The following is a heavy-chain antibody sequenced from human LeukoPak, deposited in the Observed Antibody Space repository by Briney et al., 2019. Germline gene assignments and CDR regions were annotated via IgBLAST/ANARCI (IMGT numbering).Heavy chain of an antibody. Sequence: GGSLRLSCAASGFTFSSYGMHWVRQAPGKGLEWVAFIRYDGSNKYYADSVKGRFTISRDNSKNTLYLQMNSLRAEDTAVYYCAKLMDIVVVPAANAPTYYYYYMDVWGKGSTVTVSS. CDR3: AKLMDIVVVPAANAPTYYYYYMDV. V-gene: IGHV3-30*02. CDR1: GFTFSSYG. CDR2: IRYDGSNK. J-gene: IGHJ6*03. D-gene: IGHD2-2*03.